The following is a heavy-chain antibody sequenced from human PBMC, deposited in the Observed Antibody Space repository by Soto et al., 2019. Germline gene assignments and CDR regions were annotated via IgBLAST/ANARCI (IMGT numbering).Heavy chain of an antibody. J-gene: IGHJ3*02. CDR2: IYPGDSDT. D-gene: IGHD2-15*01. V-gene: IGHV5-51*01. Sequence: PGESLKISCKGSGYSFTSYWTGWVRQMPGKGLEWLGIIYPGDSDTRYSPSFQGQVTISVDKSITTAYLQWSSLKASDTAMYYCARAMVVDAMSNAFDIWGQGTMVTVSS. CDR1: GYSFTSYW. CDR3: ARAMVVDAMSNAFDI.